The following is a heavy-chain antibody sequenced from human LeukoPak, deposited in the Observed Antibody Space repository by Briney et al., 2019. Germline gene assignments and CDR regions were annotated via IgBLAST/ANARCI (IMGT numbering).Heavy chain of an antibody. CDR3: ARGRYVVTIFGVVRSDWFDP. CDR1: GGSISSGGYY. D-gene: IGHD3-3*01. J-gene: IGHJ5*02. CDR2: IYYSGST. V-gene: IGHV4-31*03. Sequence: TLSLTCTVSGGSISSGGYYWSWIRQHPGKGLEWIGYIYYSGSTYYNPSLKSRVTISVDTSKNQFSLKLSSVTAADTAVYYCARGRYVVTIFGVVRSDWFDPWGQGTLVTVSS.